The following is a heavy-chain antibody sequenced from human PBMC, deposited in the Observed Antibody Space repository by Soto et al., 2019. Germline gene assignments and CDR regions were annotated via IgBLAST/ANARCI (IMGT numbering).Heavy chain of an antibody. CDR1: GFTFSTYA. CDR2: ISGSGSNT. V-gene: IGHV3-23*01. D-gene: IGHD3-9*01. CDR3: EKAAQIYFFDH. Sequence: PGGSLRLSCAASGFTFSTYAMSWVRQAPGRELEWVSSISGSGSNTYYADSVKGRFTISRDNSKNTLSLQMSSLRAEDTAVYYCEKAAQIYFFDHWGHGGLVTISS. J-gene: IGHJ4*01.